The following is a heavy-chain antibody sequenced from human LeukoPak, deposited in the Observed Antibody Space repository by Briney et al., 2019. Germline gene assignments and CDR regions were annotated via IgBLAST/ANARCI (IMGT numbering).Heavy chain of an antibody. D-gene: IGHD1-1*01. CDR2: FDPEDGET. CDR1: GYTLTELS. Sequence: ASVKVSCKVSGYTLTELSMHWVRQAPGKGLEWMGGFDPEDGETIYAQKFQGRVTMTEDTSTDTAYMELSSLRSEDTAVYYCATAFTGTPLDAFDIWGQGTMVTVSS. J-gene: IGHJ3*02. CDR3: ATAFTGTPLDAFDI. V-gene: IGHV1-24*01.